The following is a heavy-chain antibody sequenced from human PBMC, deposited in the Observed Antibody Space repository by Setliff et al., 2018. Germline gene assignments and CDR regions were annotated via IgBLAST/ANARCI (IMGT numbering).Heavy chain of an antibody. CDR2: VYYSGNT. J-gene: IGHJ4*02. Sequence: SETLSLTCTVSGGSISTTDYYWGWIRQPPGKGLEWIGCVYYSGNTYYSPSLKSRVTMFVGTSKNQFSLMLYSVTAADTAIYYCARYDSSGYSENYYFDYWGQGTLVTVSS. D-gene: IGHD3-22*01. V-gene: IGHV4-39*07. CDR3: ARYDSSGYSENYYFDY. CDR1: GGSISTTDYY.